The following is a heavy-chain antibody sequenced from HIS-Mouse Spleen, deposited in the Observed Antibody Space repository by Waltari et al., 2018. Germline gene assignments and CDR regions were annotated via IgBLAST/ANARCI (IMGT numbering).Heavy chain of an antibody. V-gene: IGHV1-8*01. Sequence: QVQLVQSGAEVKKPGASVKVSCKASGYTFTSYDITCVRLATGQGLEWMGWMNPNSGNTGYAQKFQGRVTMTRNTSISTAYMELSSLRSEDTAVYYCARGHDYSNYFDYWGQGTLVTVSS. CDR2: MNPNSGNT. CDR1: GYTFTSYD. CDR3: ARGHDYSNYFDY. J-gene: IGHJ4*02. D-gene: IGHD4-4*01.